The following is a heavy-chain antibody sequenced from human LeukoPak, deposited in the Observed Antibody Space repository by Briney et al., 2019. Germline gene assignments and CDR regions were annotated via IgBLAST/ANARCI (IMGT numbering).Heavy chain of an antibody. D-gene: IGHD5-24*01. Sequence: PSQTLSLTCTVSGGSISSGDYYWSWIRQPPGKGLEWIGYIYYSGSTNYNPSLKSRVTISVDTSKNQFSLKLSSVTAADTAVYYCAREAGDGYNQFDYWGQGTLVTVSS. J-gene: IGHJ4*02. CDR1: GGSISSGDYY. CDR3: AREAGDGYNQFDY. V-gene: IGHV4-61*08. CDR2: IYYSGST.